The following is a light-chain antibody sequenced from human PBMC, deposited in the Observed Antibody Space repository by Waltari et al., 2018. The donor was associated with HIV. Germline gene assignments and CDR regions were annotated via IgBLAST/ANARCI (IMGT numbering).Light chain of an antibody. CDR2: DAF. CDR1: HDISTW. V-gene: IGKV1D-16*01. CDR3: QQYQSYPYT. J-gene: IGKJ2*01. Sequence: DIQMTQSPSSLSPPVGDRVTITCRAGHDISTWLAWYQQKPEKPPKSLIYDAFSLQSGVPSRFTGAGSGTEFTLTISSLQPDDFATYYCQQYQSYPYTFGQGTKVEI.